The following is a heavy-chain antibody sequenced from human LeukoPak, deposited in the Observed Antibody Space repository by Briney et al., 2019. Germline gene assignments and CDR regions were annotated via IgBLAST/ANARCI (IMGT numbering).Heavy chain of an antibody. CDR3: ARGHDILTGYHYYYYMDV. V-gene: IGHV3-21*01. CDR1: GFTFSSYS. CDR2: ISSSSSNI. D-gene: IGHD3-9*01. J-gene: IGHJ6*03. Sequence: GGSLRLSCAASGFTFSSYSMNWVRQAPGKGLEWVSSISSSSSNIYYADSVKGRFTISRDNAKNSLYLQMNSLRAKDTAVYYCARGHDILTGYHYYYYMDVWGEGTTVTVSS.